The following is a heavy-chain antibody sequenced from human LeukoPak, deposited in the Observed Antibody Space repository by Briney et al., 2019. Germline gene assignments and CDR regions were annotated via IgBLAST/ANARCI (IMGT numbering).Heavy chain of an antibody. V-gene: IGHV3-30*03. CDR2: ISFDGSYK. CDR3: AREHYFYYMDA. CDR1: GFTFRTFG. J-gene: IGHJ6*03. Sequence: GGSLRLSCAVSGFTFRTFGMHWVRQTPGKGLEWVALISFDGSYKYYTDSVKGRFTISRDNSKNTLYLQMNSLRAEDTAVYYCAREHYFYYMDAWGKGTTVTVSS.